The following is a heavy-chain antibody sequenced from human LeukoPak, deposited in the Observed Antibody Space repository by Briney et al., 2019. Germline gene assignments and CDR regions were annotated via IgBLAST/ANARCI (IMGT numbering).Heavy chain of an antibody. CDR2: IYSGGNT. CDR1: GFIVSSNH. Sequence: PGGSLRLSCAASGFIVSSNHMSWVRQAPGKELEWVSIIYSGGNTYYADSVKGRFTISRDISKNTVSLQMNSLRAEDTAVYYCTRVRIEVAGWVPFDYWGQGTMVSVSS. CDR3: TRVRIEVAGWVPFDY. J-gene: IGHJ4*02. V-gene: IGHV3-66*01. D-gene: IGHD6-19*01.